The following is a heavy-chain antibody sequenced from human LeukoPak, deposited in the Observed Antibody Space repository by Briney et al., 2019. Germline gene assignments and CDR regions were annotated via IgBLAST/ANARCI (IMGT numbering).Heavy chain of an antibody. CDR2: IYYSGST. D-gene: IGHD3-10*01. V-gene: IGHV4-59*01. J-gene: IGHJ4*02. Sequence: SETLSLTCTVSGGSISSYYWSWIRQPPGKGLEWIGHIYYSGSTNYNPSLKSRVTISVDTSKNQFSLKLSSVTAADTAVYYCARVGRSGSYYNSGVYFDYWGQGTLVTVSS. CDR1: GGSISSYY. CDR3: ARVGRSGSYYNSGVYFDY.